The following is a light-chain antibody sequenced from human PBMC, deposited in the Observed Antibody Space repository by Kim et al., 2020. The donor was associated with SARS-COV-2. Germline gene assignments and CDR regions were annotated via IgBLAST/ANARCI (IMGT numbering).Light chain of an antibody. CDR3: QSYDTANRV. CDR2: EDK. V-gene: IGLV6-57*03. J-gene: IGLJ3*02. CDR1: SGSLASNY. Sequence: GKTVTISCTRSSGSLASNYVQWYQQRPGSAPTAVIFEDKQRPSGVPDRFSGSIDSSSNSASLTISGLKTEDEADYYCQSYDTANRVFGGGTQLTVL.